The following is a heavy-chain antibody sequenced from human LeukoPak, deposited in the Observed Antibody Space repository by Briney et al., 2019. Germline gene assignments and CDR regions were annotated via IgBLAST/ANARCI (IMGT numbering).Heavy chain of an antibody. CDR1: GGSFSGYY. J-gene: IGHJ3*02. CDR2: INHSGST. V-gene: IGHV4-34*01. CDR3: ASLSPGGARKAFDI. Sequence: SETLSLTCAVYGGSFSGYYWSWIRQPPGKGLEWIGEINHSGSTNYNPSLKSRVTISVDTSKNQVSLKLSSVTAADTAVYYCASLSPGGARKAFDIWGQGTMVTVSS. D-gene: IGHD3-16*01.